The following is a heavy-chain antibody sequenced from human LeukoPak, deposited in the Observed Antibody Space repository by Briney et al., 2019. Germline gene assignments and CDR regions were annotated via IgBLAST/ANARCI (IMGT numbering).Heavy chain of an antibody. V-gene: IGHV1-24*01. D-gene: IGHD1-26*01. CDR3: ARVRVTGATSPFDY. CDR1: GYTLTELS. J-gene: IGHJ4*02. Sequence: ASVKVSCKVSGYTLTELSMHWVRQAPGKGLEWMGGFDPEDGETIYAQKLQGRVTMTTDTSTSTAYMELRSLRSDDTAVYYCARVRVTGATSPFDYWGQGTLVTVSS. CDR2: FDPEDGET.